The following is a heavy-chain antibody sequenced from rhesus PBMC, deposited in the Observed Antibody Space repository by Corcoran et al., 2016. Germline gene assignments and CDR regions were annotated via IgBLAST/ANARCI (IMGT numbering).Heavy chain of an antibody. CDR3: ARYPVTTVTFDY. CDR2: INGLSGST. Sequence: QVQLQESGHGLVKPSETLSLTCAVSGDPSSTYWWSGIRQSPGKGLGWIGEINGLSGSTNYNPSLKSRVTMSQDASKKQFSLKLTSVNAAETAVYYCARYPVTTVTFDYWGQGVLVTVSS. J-gene: IGHJ4*01. V-gene: IGHV4-80*01. D-gene: IGHD5-12*01. CDR1: GDPSSTYW.